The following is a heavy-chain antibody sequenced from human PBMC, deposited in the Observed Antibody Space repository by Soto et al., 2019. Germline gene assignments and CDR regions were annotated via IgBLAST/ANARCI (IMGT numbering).Heavy chain of an antibody. Sequence: EVQLLYSGGGLVQPGGSLRLSCAASGFTFSNYAMTWVRQGPGKGLEWVSGISGSGGRSYYADSVKGRFTISRDNSKSTLYLQMNSLRAEDTAVYYCAKAYFVWSSEQPYYFDYWGQGTLVTVSS. J-gene: IGHJ4*02. V-gene: IGHV3-23*01. CDR1: GFTFSNYA. D-gene: IGHD3-16*01. CDR2: ISGSGGRS. CDR3: AKAYFVWSSEQPYYFDY.